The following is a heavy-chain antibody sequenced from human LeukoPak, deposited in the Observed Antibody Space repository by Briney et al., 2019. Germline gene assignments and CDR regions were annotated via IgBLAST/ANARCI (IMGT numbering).Heavy chain of an antibody. CDR3: ARGGYSFDY. D-gene: IGHD5-12*01. J-gene: IGHJ4*02. Sequence: GGSLRLSCAASGLTFSSHWMSWVRQAPGQGLEWVARLHADGNEKYFVHSAKGRFTVSRDNAKNSLYLQMNSLRVEDTAVYYCARGGYSFDYLGQGTLVTVSS. V-gene: IGHV3-7*01. CDR1: GLTFSSHW. CDR2: LHADGNEK.